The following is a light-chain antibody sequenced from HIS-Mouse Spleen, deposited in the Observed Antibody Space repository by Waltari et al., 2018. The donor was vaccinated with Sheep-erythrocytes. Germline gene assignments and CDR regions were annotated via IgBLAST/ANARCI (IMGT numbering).Light chain of an antibody. V-gene: IGLV2-14*03. CDR2: DVS. Sequence: QSALTQPASVSGSPGQSITISCTGTSSDGGGYNYVPWYQQHPGKAPKLMIYDVSNRPSGVSNRFSGSKSGNTAYLTISGLQAEDEADYYCSSYTSSSTPFVFGTGTKVTVL. CDR3: SSYTSSSTPFV. J-gene: IGLJ1*01. CDR1: SSDGGGYNY.